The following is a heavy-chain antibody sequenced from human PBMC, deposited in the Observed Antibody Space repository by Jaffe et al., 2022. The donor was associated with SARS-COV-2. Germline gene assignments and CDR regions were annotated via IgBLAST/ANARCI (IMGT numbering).Heavy chain of an antibody. CDR3: ARDLHSSGWYGGRYYGMDV. Sequence: QVQLVESGGGVVQPGRSLRLSCAASGFTFSSYGMHWVRQAPGKGLEWVAVIWYDGSNKYYADSVKGRFTISRDNSKNTLYLQMNSLRAEDTAVYYCARDLHSSGWYGGRYYGMDVWGQGTTVTVSS. CDR2: IWYDGSNK. V-gene: IGHV3-33*01. D-gene: IGHD6-19*01. J-gene: IGHJ6*02. CDR1: GFTFSSYG.